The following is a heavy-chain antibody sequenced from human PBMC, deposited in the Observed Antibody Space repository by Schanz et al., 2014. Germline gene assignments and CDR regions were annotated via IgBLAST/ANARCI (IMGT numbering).Heavy chain of an antibody. CDR3: AREQIMAAAGLVDY. D-gene: IGHD6-13*01. J-gene: IGHJ4*01. Sequence: QAQLMESGGGVVQPGTSLILSCSVSGFSLNTYGIHWFRQPAGKGLEWVAVISYDGRNKYYADSVKGRFTISRDNAKNSLYLQMNSLRAEDTAVYYCAREQIMAAAGLVDYWGHGTLVTVSS. V-gene: IGHV3-30*19. CDR2: ISYDGRNK. CDR1: GFSLNTYG.